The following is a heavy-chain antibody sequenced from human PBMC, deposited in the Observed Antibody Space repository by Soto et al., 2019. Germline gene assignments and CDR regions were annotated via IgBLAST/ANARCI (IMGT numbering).Heavy chain of an antibody. J-gene: IGHJ6*02. CDR1: GGSISSGGYY. Sequence: SETLSLTCTVSGGSISSGGYYWSWIRQHPGKGLEWIGYIYYSGSTYYNPSLKSRVTISVDTSKNQFSLKLSSVTAADTAVYYCARDLGTIFGVVGLMDVWGQGTTVTVSS. CDR3: ARDLGTIFGVVGLMDV. CDR2: IYYSGST. D-gene: IGHD3-3*01. V-gene: IGHV4-31*03.